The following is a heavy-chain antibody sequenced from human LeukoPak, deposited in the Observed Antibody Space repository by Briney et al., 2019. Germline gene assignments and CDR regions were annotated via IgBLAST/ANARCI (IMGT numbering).Heavy chain of an antibody. D-gene: IGHD6-13*01. Sequence: PGGSLTLSCAASGFTFAGYAMTWVRQAPGKGLEWVSAISGSGYATYYADCVQGRFTISTDNSKNTLYVQMNSLRAEDTAVYYCAKRGAPYSTSWYDAFDIWGRGTMVTVSS. J-gene: IGHJ3*02. CDR1: GFTFAGYA. V-gene: IGHV3-23*01. CDR2: ISGSGYAT. CDR3: AKRGAPYSTSWYDAFDI.